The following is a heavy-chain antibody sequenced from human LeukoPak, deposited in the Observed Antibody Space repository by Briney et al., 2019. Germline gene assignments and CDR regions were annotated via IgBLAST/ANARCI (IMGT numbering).Heavy chain of an antibody. CDR1: GGTFSSYA. Sequence: ASVKVSCKASGGTFSSYAISWVRQAPGQGLEWMGGIIPIIGTANYAQKFQGRVTITADKSTSTAYMELSSLRSEDTAVYYCASNGLPPDYYYYYGMDVWGKGTTVTVSS. CDR2: IIPIIGTA. D-gene: IGHD4-17*01. J-gene: IGHJ6*04. CDR3: ASNGLPPDYYYYYGMDV. V-gene: IGHV1-69*06.